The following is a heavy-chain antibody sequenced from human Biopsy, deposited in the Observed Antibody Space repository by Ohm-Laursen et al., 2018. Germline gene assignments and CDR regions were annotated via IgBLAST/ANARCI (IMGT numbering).Heavy chain of an antibody. V-gene: IGHV4-59*12. CDR2: IYFTGRP. J-gene: IGHJ2*01. Sequence: PSETLSLTCTVSGGPIDSYYWSWIRQPPGKALEWIGYIYFTGRPSYNPSLKIRVTLSVNTSKKQFSLRLSSVTAADTAVYYCASAGYNPDWNFDLWGRGTRVTVSS. D-gene: IGHD5-24*01. CDR1: GGPIDSYY. CDR3: ASAGYNPDWNFDL.